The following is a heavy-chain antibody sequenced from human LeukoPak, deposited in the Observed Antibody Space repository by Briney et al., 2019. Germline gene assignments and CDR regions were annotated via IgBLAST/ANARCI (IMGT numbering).Heavy chain of an antibody. CDR3: ARENYGGADY. CDR2: IYHSGST. J-gene: IGHJ4*02. D-gene: IGHD3-10*01. CDR1: GYSISSGYY. V-gene: IGHV4-38-2*02. Sequence: SETLSLTCTVSGYSISSGYYWGWIRQPPGKGLEWIGSIYHSGSTYYNPSLKSRVTISVDTSKNQFSLKLSSVTAADTAVYYCARENYGGADYWGQGTLVTVSS.